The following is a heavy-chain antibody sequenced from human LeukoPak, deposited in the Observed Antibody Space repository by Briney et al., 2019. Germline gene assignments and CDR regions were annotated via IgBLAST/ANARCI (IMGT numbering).Heavy chain of an antibody. J-gene: IGHJ3*02. CDR2: IYYSGST. V-gene: IGHV4-38-2*01. CDR3: ARSKDYYDSSGFGAFDI. D-gene: IGHD3-22*01. Sequence: PSETLSLTCAVSGYFISSGYYWGWIRQPPGKGLEWIGSIYYSGSTYYNPSLKSRVTISVDTSKNQFSLKLSSVTAADTAVYYCARSKDYYDSSGFGAFDIWGQGTMVTVSS. CDR1: GYFISSGYY.